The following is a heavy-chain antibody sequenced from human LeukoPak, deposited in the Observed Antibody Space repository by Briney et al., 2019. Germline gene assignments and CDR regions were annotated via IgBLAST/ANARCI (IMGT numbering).Heavy chain of an antibody. D-gene: IGHD5/OR15-5a*01. J-gene: IGHJ4*02. Sequence: GGSLRLSCAASGFIFSSYSMNWVRQAPGKGLEWVSSMTSSSSYKYYADSVKGRLTISRDNAKNSLYLQMNSLRAEDTAVYYCARVGVYELDYWGQGTLVTVSS. CDR3: ARVGVYELDY. V-gene: IGHV3-21*06. CDR2: MTSSSSYK. CDR1: GFIFSSYS.